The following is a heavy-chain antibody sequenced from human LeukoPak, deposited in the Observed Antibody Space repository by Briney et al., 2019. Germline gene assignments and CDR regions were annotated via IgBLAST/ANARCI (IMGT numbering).Heavy chain of an antibody. CDR3: ARDHYFDISGYLDY. CDR2: ISYDGIKQ. D-gene: IGHD3-22*01. J-gene: IGHJ4*02. V-gene: IGHV3-30-3*01. Sequence: GGSLRLSCEGSGFTFSINAMHWVRQAPGKGLEWLAVISYDGIKQYFADSVKGRFTISRDNVKNSLYLEMNSLRVEDSAVYYCARDHYFDISGYLDYWGQGTPVTVSS. CDR1: GFTFSINA.